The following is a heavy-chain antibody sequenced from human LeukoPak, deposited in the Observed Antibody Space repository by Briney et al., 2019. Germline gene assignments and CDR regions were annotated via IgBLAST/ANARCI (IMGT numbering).Heavy chain of an antibody. Sequence: ASVKVSCKASGYTFTDYYMNWVRPAPGQGLEWMGWIHPNSGGTNYAQKFQGRVTMTRDTSISTAYMELSRLTFDDTALYYCGRKSATRKTSEFDYWGQGTLVTVSS. D-gene: IGHD2-15*01. CDR1: GYTFTDYY. V-gene: IGHV1-2*02. CDR2: IHPNSGGT. CDR3: GRKSATRKTSEFDY. J-gene: IGHJ4*02.